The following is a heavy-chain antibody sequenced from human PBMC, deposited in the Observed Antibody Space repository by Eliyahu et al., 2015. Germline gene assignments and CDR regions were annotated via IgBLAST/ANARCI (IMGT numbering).Heavy chain of an antibody. V-gene: IGHV4-4*07. CDR3: AREDPRYSRSWKVLDI. J-gene: IGHJ3*02. CDR2: IYASGSS. Sequence: QVQLQESGPGLVKPSETLSLTCTVTGGXXSSYSWSWXRQPAGKGLEWIGRIYASGSSNYTPSLKSRVTMSLXTSKNQFSLKLSAVXAADTAVYXCAREDPRYSRSWKVLDIWGQGTTVTVSS. D-gene: IGHD6-13*01. CDR1: GGXXSSYS.